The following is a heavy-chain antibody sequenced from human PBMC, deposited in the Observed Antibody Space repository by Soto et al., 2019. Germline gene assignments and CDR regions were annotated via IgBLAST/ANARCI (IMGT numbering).Heavy chain of an antibody. CDR3: VSWVSAHFDS. Sequence: GSLRLSCAASGFTSAYHAMNWVRQAPGKGLEWVSTISSNGENTHYADSVKGRFIISSDNSSNTVDLQMNSLRVEDTAAYYCVSWVSAHFDSWGQGTLVTVSS. V-gene: IGHV3-23*01. D-gene: IGHD6-13*01. J-gene: IGHJ4*02. CDR1: GFTSAYHA. CDR2: ISSNGENT.